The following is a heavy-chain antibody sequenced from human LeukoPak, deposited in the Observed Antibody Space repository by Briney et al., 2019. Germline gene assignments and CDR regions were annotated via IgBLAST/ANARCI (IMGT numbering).Heavy chain of an antibody. Sequence: ASVKVSCKASGYTFTAYYVHWVRQAPGQGLEWMGLINPNTGVTKFAQKFQGRVTMTRDSSINTAYMELSRLRSGDTAVYYCARGLLSTYYYVSGTYYNLPDFDYWGQGTLVTVSS. CDR1: GYTFTAYY. CDR3: ARGLLSTYYYVSGTYYNLPDFDY. V-gene: IGHV1-2*06. J-gene: IGHJ4*02. D-gene: IGHD3-10*01. CDR2: INPNTGVT.